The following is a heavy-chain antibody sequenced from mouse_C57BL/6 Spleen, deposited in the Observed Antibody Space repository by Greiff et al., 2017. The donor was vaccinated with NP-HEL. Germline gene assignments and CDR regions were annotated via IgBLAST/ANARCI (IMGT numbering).Heavy chain of an antibody. Sequence: QVQLQQPGAELVKPGASVKMSCKASGYTFTSYWITWVKQRPGQGLEWIGDIYPGSGSTNYNEKFKSKATLTVDTSSSTAYMQLSSLTSEDSAVYYCARGRSTMGAWFAYWGQGTLVTVSA. CDR2: IYPGSGST. V-gene: IGHV1-55*01. CDR3: ARGRSTMGAWFAY. J-gene: IGHJ3*01. D-gene: IGHD1-1*02. CDR1: GYTFTSYW.